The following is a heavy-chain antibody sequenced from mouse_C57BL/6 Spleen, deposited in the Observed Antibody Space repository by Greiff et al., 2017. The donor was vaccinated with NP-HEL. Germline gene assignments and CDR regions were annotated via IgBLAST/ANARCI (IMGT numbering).Heavy chain of an antibody. D-gene: IGHD2-3*01. Sequence: QVQLQQPGAELVKPGASVKLSCKASGYTFTSYWMQWVKQRPGQGLEWIGEIDPSDSYTNYNQKFKGKATLTVDTSSSTAYMQLSSLTSEDSAVYYCARIDGYPPYAMDYWGQGTSVTVSS. J-gene: IGHJ4*01. V-gene: IGHV1-50*01. CDR2: IDPSDSYT. CDR3: ARIDGYPPYAMDY. CDR1: GYTFTSYW.